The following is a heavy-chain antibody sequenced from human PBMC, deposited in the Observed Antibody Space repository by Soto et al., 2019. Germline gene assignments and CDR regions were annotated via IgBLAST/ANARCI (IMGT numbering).Heavy chain of an antibody. J-gene: IGHJ5*02. Sequence: GGSLRLSCAASGFTFSSFAMSWVRQAPGKGLEWVSSISGSGESTYYADSVKGRFTISRDSSKNTLYLQLNSLRAEDTALYYCAKDPSYYDFWSGHGDWFDPWGQGTLVTVSS. D-gene: IGHD3-3*01. CDR3: AKDPSYYDFWSGHGDWFDP. CDR1: GFTFSSFA. V-gene: IGHV3-23*01. CDR2: ISGSGEST.